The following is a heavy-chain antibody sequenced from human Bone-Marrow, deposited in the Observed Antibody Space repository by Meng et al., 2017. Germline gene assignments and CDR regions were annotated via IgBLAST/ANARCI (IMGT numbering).Heavy chain of an antibody. CDR1: GYTFTGYY. J-gene: IGHJ4*02. Sequence: ASVKVSCKASGYTFTGYYMHWVRQAPGQGLEWMGWINPNSGGTNYAQKFQGRVTMTRDTSISTAYMDLSGLRSDDTAVYYCARDEDISAAGKLFGDYWGQGTLVTVS. CDR2: INPNSGGT. D-gene: IGHD6-13*01. CDR3: ARDEDISAAGKLFGDY. V-gene: IGHV1-2*02.